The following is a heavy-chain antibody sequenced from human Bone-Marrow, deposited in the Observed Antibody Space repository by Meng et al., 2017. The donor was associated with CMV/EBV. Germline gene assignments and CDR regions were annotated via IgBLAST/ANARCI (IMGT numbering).Heavy chain of an antibody. CDR2: IGTAGDT. D-gene: IGHD3-16*01. CDR1: GFTFSSYD. Sequence: GESLKISCAASGFTFSSYDMHWVRQATGKGLEWVSAIGTAGDTYYPGSVKGRFTISRENAKNSFSLQMNSLRVGDTAVYYCARQWDYGYNSLDYWVQGTLVTVSS. J-gene: IGHJ4*02. CDR3: ARQWDYGYNSLDY. V-gene: IGHV3-13*01.